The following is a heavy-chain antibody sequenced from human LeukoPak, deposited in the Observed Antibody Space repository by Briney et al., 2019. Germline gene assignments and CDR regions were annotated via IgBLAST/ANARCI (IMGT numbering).Heavy chain of an antibody. D-gene: IGHD2-2*01. CDR1: GYTFTGYY. J-gene: IGHJ5*02. CDR2: INPNSGGT. Sequence: ASVKVSCKASGYTFTGYYMHWVRQAPGQGLEWMGRINPNSGGTNYAQKFQGRVTMTRDTSISTAYMGLSRLRSDDTAVYYCARERGRIVVVPAARNWFDPWGQGTLVTVSS. CDR3: ARERGRIVVVPAARNWFDP. V-gene: IGHV1-2*06.